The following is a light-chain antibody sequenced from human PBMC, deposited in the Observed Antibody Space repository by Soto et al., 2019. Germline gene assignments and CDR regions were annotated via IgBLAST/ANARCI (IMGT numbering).Light chain of an antibody. Sequence: QSALTQPPSASGFPGQSVTISCTGTSSDVGYYDYVSWYQQHPGTAPNLVIYEVTKRPSGVPDRVSASKSGNTASLTVSGLRAEDEAAYYCSSYAGSNNFVFGSGTTVTVL. V-gene: IGLV2-8*01. CDR3: SSYAGSNNFV. CDR1: SSDVGYYDY. J-gene: IGLJ1*01. CDR2: EVT.